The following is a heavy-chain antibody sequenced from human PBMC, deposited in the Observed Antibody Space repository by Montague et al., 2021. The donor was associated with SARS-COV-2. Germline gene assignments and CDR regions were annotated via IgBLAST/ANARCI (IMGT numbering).Heavy chain of an antibody. V-gene: IGHV3-9*01. CDR1: GFTFDDYA. CDR3: AKDGLYGSGRNWFDS. J-gene: IGHJ5*01. D-gene: IGHD3-10*01. Sequence: SLILSFSSSGFTFDDYAMHWVRQAPGKGLEWVSSIGWNGGNMVYADSVKGRFTISRDNAKNSLFLQMHRLRAEDTALYYCAKDGLYGSGRNWFDSWAREPWSPSPQ. CDR2: IGWNGGNM.